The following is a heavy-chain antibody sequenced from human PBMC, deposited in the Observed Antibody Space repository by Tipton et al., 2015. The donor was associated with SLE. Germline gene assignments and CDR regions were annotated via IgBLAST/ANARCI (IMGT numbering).Heavy chain of an antibody. CDR3: ARGDGYNFDY. CDR1: GGSFSGYY. Sequence: TLSLTCAVYGGSFSGYYWSWIRQPPGKGLEWIGKINHSGSTNYNPSLKSRVTMSVDTSKNQFSLKLSSVTAADTAVYYCARGDGYNFDYWGQGTLVTVSS. CDR2: INHSGST. V-gene: IGHV4-34*01. D-gene: IGHD5-24*01. J-gene: IGHJ4*02.